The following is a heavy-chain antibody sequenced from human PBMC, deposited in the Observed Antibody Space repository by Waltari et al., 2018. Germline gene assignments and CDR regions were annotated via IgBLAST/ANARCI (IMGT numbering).Heavy chain of an antibody. D-gene: IGHD3-3*01. Sequence: EVQLLESGGGLVQPGGSLRLSCAASGFTFSYAMGWVRQTPGKGLEWVSAVTGSGSNTYYADSVKGRFTISRDNSKNTLYLLMNSLRAEDTAVYFCTMGLSSYFIFDVWGQGSMVTVSS. V-gene: IGHV3-23*01. CDR3: TMGLSSYFIFDV. J-gene: IGHJ3*01. CDR2: VTGSGSNT. CDR1: GFTFSYA.